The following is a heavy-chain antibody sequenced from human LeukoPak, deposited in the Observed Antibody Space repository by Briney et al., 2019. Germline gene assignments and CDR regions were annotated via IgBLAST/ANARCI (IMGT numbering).Heavy chain of an antibody. J-gene: IGHJ3*02. Sequence: ASVKVSCKASGYTFTGYYMHWVRQAPGQGLEWMGWINPNSGGTNYAQKFQGRVTMTRDTSISTAYMELSRLRSDDTAVYYCARLQQLGVPTDAFDIWGQGTMVTVSS. V-gene: IGHV1-2*02. D-gene: IGHD6-13*01. CDR1: GYTFTGYY. CDR2: INPNSGGT. CDR3: ARLQQLGVPTDAFDI.